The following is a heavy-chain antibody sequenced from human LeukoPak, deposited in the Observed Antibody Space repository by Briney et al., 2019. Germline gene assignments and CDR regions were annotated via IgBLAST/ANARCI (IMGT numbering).Heavy chain of an antibody. D-gene: IGHD1/OR15-1a*01. CDR3: ARDLAWGYVEQRLGWLDP. CDR2: IIPIFGTA. J-gene: IGHJ5*02. V-gene: IGHV1-69*05. CDR1: GGTFSSYA. Sequence: SVKVSCKASGGTFSSYAISWVRQAPGQGLEWMGGIIPIFGTANYAQKFQGRFTMTTDTSTTTAYMELRSLRFDDTAVYYCARDLAWGYVEQRLGWLDPWGQGALVTVSS.